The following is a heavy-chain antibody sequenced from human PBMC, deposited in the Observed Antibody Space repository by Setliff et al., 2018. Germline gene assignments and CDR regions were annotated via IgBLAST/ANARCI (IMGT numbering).Heavy chain of an antibody. V-gene: IGHV4-38-2*01. Sequence: SETLSLTCAVSGYSISSGYYWGWIRQPPGKGLEWIGSIYHSGSTYYNPSLKSRVTISVDTSKNQFSLKLSSVTAADTAVYCCARAKGYCSSTSCRIYYFDYWGQGTLVTVSS. CDR3: ARAKGYCSSTSCRIYYFDY. D-gene: IGHD2-2*01. CDR2: IYHSGST. J-gene: IGHJ4*02. CDR1: GYSISSGYY.